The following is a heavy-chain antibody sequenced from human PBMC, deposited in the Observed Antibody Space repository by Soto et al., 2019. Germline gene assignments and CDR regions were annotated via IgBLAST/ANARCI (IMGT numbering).Heavy chain of an antibody. V-gene: IGHV3-23*01. CDR2: MSGAGRSS. Sequence: DVQLLESGGDLVQPGGSLRLSCAASGVTFSSYAMSWVRQAPGKGLEWVSSMSGAGRSSYDADSVKGRFTISRDNSKNTLFLLMNNLRAEDTALYYCTKGPIFGVKNIYDYWGQGTLFTVSS. CDR3: TKGPIFGVKNIYDY. J-gene: IGHJ4*02. D-gene: IGHD3-3*01. CDR1: GVTFSSYA.